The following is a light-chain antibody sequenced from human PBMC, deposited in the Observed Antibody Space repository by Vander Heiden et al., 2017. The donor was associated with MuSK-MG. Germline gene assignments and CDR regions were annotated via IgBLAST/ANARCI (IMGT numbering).Light chain of an antibody. CDR2: ASA. CDR3: KKVDRFPIT. Sequence: DIQLTQSPSFLSASVAVRVNIICRASQGISTYLAWYQQRRGKASKVRIYASAILQAGGPSRFSGSRSGTEFILTIRSLRAKDFATYDCKKVDRFPITFGQGTKVEIK. CDR1: QGISTY. V-gene: IGKV1-9*01. J-gene: IGKJ4*01.